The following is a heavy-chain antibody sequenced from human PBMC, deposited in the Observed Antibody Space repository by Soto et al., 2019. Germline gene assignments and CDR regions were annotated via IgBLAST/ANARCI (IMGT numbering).Heavy chain of an antibody. V-gene: IGHV3-23*01. D-gene: IGHD3-10*01. Sequence: EVQLLESGGGLVQPGGSLRLSCAASGFTFSSYAMSWVRQAPGKGLEWVSAISGSGGSTYYADSVKGRFTISRDNSKNTLYLQMNSLRAEDTAVYYCAKVGLYYYGSGRPPEGYFDYWGQGTLVTVSS. CDR1: GFTFSSYA. J-gene: IGHJ4*02. CDR2: ISGSGGST. CDR3: AKVGLYYYGSGRPPEGYFDY.